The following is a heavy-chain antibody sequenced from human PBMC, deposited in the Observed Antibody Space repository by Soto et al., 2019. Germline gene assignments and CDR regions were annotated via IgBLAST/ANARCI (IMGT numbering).Heavy chain of an antibody. CDR2: IIPIFGTP. D-gene: IGHD2-2*01. V-gene: IGHV1-69*06. J-gene: IGHJ4*02. CDR3: AGRCDGTNCLAHFDY. Sequence: QVQLAQSGAEVKKPGSSVKVSCRASGGTFNNYVINWVRQAPGQGLEWMAGIIPIFGTPNYAQKFQGRVTITADKSTSTAYMELNSLRSEDTAVYYCAGRCDGTNCLAHFDYWGQGTLVTVSS. CDR1: GGTFNNYV.